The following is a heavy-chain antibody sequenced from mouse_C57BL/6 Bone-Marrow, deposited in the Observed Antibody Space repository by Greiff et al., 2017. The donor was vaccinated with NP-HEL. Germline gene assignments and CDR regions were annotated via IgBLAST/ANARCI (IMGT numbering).Heavy chain of an antibody. V-gene: IGHV5-4*01. Sequence: EVQLVESGGGLVKPGGSLKLSCAASGFTFSSYAMSWVRQTPEKRLEWVATISAGGSYTNYPDNVKGRCTISRDKAKNNLYLHMSHLRSKDTAMYYCASVLLWFAYWGRGTLVTVSA. CDR2: ISAGGSYT. CDR3: ASVLLWFAY. J-gene: IGHJ3*01. CDR1: GFTFSSYA.